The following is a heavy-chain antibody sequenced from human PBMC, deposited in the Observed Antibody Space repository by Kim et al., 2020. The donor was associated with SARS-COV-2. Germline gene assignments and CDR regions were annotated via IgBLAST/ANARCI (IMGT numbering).Heavy chain of an antibody. J-gene: IGHJ4*02. D-gene: IGHD3-3*01. Sequence: SVKGRFTISRDNSKNTLYLQMNSLRAEDTAVYYCALSRLTYYDFWSGLIYWGQGTLVTVSS. CDR3: ALSRLTYYDFWSGLIY. V-gene: IGHV3-30*03.